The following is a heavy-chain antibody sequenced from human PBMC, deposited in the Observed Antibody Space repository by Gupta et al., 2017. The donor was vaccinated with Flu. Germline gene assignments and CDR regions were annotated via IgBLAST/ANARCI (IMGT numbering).Heavy chain of an antibody. CDR2: IHTSGST. CDR1: GGSIRSDSFY. D-gene: IGHD6-19*01. Sequence: QVQLQESGPGLVKPSETLSPTCSVSGGSIRSDSFYWNWIRQPAGKGPEWIGRIHTSGSTNYNPSLKSRVTISVDTSKSQFSLKLSSVTAADTAVYYCARAPRSSGLNYWGQGTLVTVSS. V-gene: IGHV4-61*02. CDR3: ARAPRSSGLNY. J-gene: IGHJ4*02.